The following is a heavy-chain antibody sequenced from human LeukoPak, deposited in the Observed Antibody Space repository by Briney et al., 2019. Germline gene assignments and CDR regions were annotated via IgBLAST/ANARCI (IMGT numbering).Heavy chain of an antibody. CDR2: IYSGGST. D-gene: IGHD4-17*01. J-gene: IGHJ3*02. CDR3: ARMTTVTTEGI. V-gene: IGHV3-66*01. CDR1: GFTVSSNY. Sequence: GGSLRLSCAASGFTVSSNYMSWVRQAPGKGLEWVSVIYSGGSTYYADSVKGRFTISRDNSKNILYLQMNNLRAEDTAVYYCARMTTVTTEGIWGQGTMVTVSS.